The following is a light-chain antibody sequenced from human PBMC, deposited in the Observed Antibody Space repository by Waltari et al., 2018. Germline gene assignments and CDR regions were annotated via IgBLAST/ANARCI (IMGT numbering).Light chain of an antibody. CDR3: SSYTSSSTLV. Sequence: QSALTQPTSVSGSPGPSITISCTGTSSDVGGYNYVSWYQQHPGKAPKLMIYEVVNRPPGVSNRFSGSKSGNTASLTISGLQAEDEADYYCSSYTSSSTLVFGGGTKLTVL. J-gene: IGLJ3*02. V-gene: IGLV2-14*01. CDR2: EVV. CDR1: SSDVGGYNY.